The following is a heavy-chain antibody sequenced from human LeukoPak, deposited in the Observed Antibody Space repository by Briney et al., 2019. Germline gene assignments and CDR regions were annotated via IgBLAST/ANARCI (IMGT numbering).Heavy chain of an antibody. Sequence: GGSLRLSCAASGFTFSSYAMSWVRQAPGKGLEWVSAIRGDAGSTGYADSVKGRFTISRDNAKNSLYLQMNSLRVEDTALYYCARVWAWGSGNYFDNWGQGTLVTVSS. CDR2: IRGDAGST. CDR1: GFTFSSYA. D-gene: IGHD7-27*01. CDR3: ARVWAWGSGNYFDN. V-gene: IGHV3-20*04. J-gene: IGHJ4*02.